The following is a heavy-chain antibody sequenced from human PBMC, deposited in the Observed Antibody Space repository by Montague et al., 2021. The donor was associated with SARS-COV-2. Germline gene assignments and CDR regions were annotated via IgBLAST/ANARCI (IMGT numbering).Heavy chain of an antibody. CDR3: ARHYGSSLDS. J-gene: IGHJ4*02. CDR2: ISYSGTN. Sequence: SETLSLTCTVSGGSISSTNYRWGWHRPPQGKGLEWIGFISYSGTNFYNPSLKSRISMSVDTPKSQSSLNLTSVTAADTAVYYCARHYGSSLDSWGQGILVAVSS. CDR1: GGSISSTNYR. D-gene: IGHD4-17*01. V-gene: IGHV4-39*01.